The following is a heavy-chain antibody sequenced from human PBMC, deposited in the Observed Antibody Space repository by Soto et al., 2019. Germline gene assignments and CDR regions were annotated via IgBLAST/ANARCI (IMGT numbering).Heavy chain of an antibody. CDR3: AKDRRSSAYYVYYGMDV. CDR1: GFSLSSYG. CDR2: ISFDGTDK. J-gene: IGHJ6*02. V-gene: IGHV3-30*18. Sequence: QVQVVESGGGVVQPGRSLRLSCAASGFSLSSYGMHWVCQAPGKGLEWVAVISFDGTDKYYVDSVKGRFTISRDNSKNTLDLQMNSLTSEDTAVYYCAKDRRSSAYYVYYGMDVWGQGTTVTVSS. D-gene: IGHD3-22*01.